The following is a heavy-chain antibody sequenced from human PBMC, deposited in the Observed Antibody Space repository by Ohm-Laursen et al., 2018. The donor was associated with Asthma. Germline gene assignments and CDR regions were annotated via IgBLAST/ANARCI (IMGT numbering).Heavy chain of an antibody. Sequence: TLSLTCTVSGGSISSGGYYWSWIRQHPGKVLEWIGHIYYSGSTYYNPSLKSRVTISVDTSKNQFSLKLSSVTAADTAVYYCARGTGDPGENDYWGQGTLVTVSA. CDR2: IYYSGST. V-gene: IGHV4-31*03. J-gene: IGHJ4*02. CDR3: ARGTGDPGENDY. D-gene: IGHD3/OR15-3a*01. CDR1: GGSISSGGYY.